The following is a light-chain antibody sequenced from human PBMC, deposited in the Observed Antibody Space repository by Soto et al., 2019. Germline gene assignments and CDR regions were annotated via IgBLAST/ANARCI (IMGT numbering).Light chain of an antibody. V-gene: IGKV1-5*01. J-gene: IGKJ1*01. CDR3: QQYNTYSTWT. CDR2: DAS. CDR1: HYISFY. Sequence: DIQMTQSPSTLSASVGDRVTITCRASHYISFYLAWYQQKAGKAPKVLIFDASSLKSGVPSRFSGSGSGTEFTLTISSRQPDDFATYYCQQYNTYSTWTFGQGTLVEIK.